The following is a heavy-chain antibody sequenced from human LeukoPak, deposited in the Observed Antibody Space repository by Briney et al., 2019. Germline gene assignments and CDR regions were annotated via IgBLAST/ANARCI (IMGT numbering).Heavy chain of an antibody. D-gene: IGHD1-26*01. J-gene: IGHJ4*02. Sequence: ASVKVSCKASGYTFTGYYMHWVRQAPGQRLEWMGWINAGNGNTKYSQEFQGRVTITRDTSASTAYMELSSLRSEDMAVYYCARGGVGATREFDYWGQGTLVTVSS. CDR1: GYTFTGYY. CDR2: INAGNGNT. CDR3: ARGGVGATREFDY. V-gene: IGHV1-3*03.